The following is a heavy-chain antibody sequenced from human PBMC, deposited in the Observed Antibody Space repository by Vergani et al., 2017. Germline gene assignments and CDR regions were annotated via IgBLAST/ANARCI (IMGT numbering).Heavy chain of an antibody. CDR2: IYYSGST. J-gene: IGHJ4*02. Sequence: QVQLQESGPGLVKPSETLSLTCTVSGGSISRYYWSWIRQPPGKGLEWIGYIYYSGSTNYNPSLKSRVTISVDTSKNQFSLKLSSVTAADTAVYYFARALYGRSYFDYGGQGTLVTVSS. CDR1: GGSISRYY. CDR3: ARALYGRSYFDY. V-gene: IGHV4-59*01. D-gene: IGHD2-8*01.